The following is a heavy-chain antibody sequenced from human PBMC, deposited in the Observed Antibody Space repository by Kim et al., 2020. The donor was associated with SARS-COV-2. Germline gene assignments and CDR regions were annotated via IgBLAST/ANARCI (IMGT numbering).Heavy chain of an antibody. J-gene: IGHJ3*02. Sequence: ASVKVSCKASGYTFTSYAMHWVRQAPGQRLEWMGWINAGNGNTKYSQKFQGRVTITRDTSASTAYMELSSLRSEDTAVYYCATYGIAAAGTFGAFDIWGQGTMVTVSS. CDR3: ATYGIAAAGTFGAFDI. CDR2: INAGNGNT. V-gene: IGHV1-3*01. D-gene: IGHD6-13*01. CDR1: GYTFTSYA.